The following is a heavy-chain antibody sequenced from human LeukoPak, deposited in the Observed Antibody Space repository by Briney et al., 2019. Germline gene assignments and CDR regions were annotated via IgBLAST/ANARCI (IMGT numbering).Heavy chain of an antibody. D-gene: IGHD3-3*01. V-gene: IGHV3-21*01. J-gene: IGHJ5*02. Sequence: GGSLRLSRAASGFTFSSYSMNWVRQAPGKGLEWVSSITTSSSYIYYADSVKGRFTISRDNAKNSLYLQMNSLRSEDTAMYYCARDKTYYDFWSAVGWFDPWGQGTLVTVSS. CDR2: ITTSSSYI. CDR3: ARDKTYYDFWSAVGWFDP. CDR1: GFTFSSYS.